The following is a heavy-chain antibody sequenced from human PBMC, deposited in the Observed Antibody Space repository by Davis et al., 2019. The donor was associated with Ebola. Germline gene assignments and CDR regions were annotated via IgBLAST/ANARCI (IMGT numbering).Heavy chain of an antibody. Sequence: SETLSLTCTVSGGSISYYYWSWIRQPPGKGLEWIGYIYYSGSTNYNPSLKSRVTISVDTSKNQFSLKLSSVTAADTAVYYCARLGYYYDSSGYYRGGVDYWGQGTLVTVSS. D-gene: IGHD3-22*01. CDR2: IYYSGST. J-gene: IGHJ4*02. CDR3: ARLGYYYDSSGYYRGGVDY. V-gene: IGHV4-59*08. CDR1: GGSISYYY.